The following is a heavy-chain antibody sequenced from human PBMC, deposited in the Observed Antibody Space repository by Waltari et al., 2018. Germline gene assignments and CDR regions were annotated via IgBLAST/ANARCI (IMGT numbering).Heavy chain of an antibody. CDR1: GFSLSTSGVG. J-gene: IGHJ4*02. CDR2: IYWNDDK. V-gene: IGHV2-5*01. CDR3: AHSADYDFWSGYPPTVYYFDY. D-gene: IGHD3-3*01. Sequence: QITLKESGPTLVKPTQTLTLTCTFSGFSLSTSGVGVGWIRQPPGKALEWLALIYWNDDKRYSPSLKSRLTITKDTSKNQVVLTMTNMDPVDTATDYCAHSADYDFWSGYPPTVYYFDYWGQGTLVTVSS.